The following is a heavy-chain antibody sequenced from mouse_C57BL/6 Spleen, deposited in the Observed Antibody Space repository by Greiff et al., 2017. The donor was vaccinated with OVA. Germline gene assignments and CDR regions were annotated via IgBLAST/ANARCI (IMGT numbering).Heavy chain of an antibody. Sequence: EVQLQQSGGGLVQPGGSMKLSCVASGFTFSNYWMNWVRQSPEKGLEWVAQIRLKSDNYATHYAESVKGRFTISRDDSKSSFYLPLHNLLAEYTGLYYCTVLVSTWYFDVWCPGPPVTVSS. CDR3: TVLVSTWYFDV. V-gene: IGHV6-3*01. CDR2: IRLKSDNYAT. CDR1: GFTFSNYW. J-gene: IGHJ1*01. D-gene: IGHD1-1*01.